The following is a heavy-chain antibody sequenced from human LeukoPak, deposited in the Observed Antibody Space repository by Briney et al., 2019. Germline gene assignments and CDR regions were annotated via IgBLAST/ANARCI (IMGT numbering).Heavy chain of an antibody. CDR1: GFTFSSYW. CDR3: AREPYYYDSSGPH. J-gene: IGHJ4*02. D-gene: IGHD3-22*01. Sequence: GGSLRLSCAASGFTFSSYWMHWVRQAPGKGLVWVSRINSDGSSTSYADSVKGRFTISRENAKNTLYMQMNSLRAEDTAVYYCAREPYYYDSSGPHWGQGTLVTVSA. CDR2: INSDGSST. V-gene: IGHV3-74*01.